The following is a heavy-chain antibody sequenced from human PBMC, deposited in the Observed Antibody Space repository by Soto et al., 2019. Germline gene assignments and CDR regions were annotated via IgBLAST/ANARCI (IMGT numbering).Heavy chain of an antibody. Sequence: PWGSLRLSCAASGITFSTYAMSWVRRAPVKWLEWVSTIGTNGADKQYADFVKGRFTVSRDRSDGTLSLQMNSLRAEDTAVYYCAADYLRHNSLNGYYYSYGMDVWGQGTTVTVSS. CDR3: AADYLRHNSLNGYYYSYGMDV. V-gene: IGHV3-23*01. J-gene: IGHJ6*02. CDR2: IGTNGADK. CDR1: GITFSTYA. D-gene: IGHD4-17*01.